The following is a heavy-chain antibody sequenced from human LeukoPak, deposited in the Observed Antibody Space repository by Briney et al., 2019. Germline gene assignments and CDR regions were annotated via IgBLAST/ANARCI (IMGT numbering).Heavy chain of an antibody. J-gene: IGHJ4*02. D-gene: IGHD6-6*01. CDR2: IIPILGIA. CDR1: GGTFSSYA. Sequence: ASVKVSCKASGGTFSSYATSWVRQAPGQGLEWMGRIIPILGIANYAQKFQGRVTITADKSTSTAYMELSSLRSEDTAVYYCAITEYSSSSLFDYWGQGTLVTVSS. V-gene: IGHV1-69*04. CDR3: AITEYSSSSLFDY.